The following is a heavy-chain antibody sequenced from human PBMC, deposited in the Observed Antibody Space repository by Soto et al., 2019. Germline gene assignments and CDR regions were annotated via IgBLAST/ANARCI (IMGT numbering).Heavy chain of an antibody. Sequence: GASVQVSCKASGYTFTGYYMHWVRQAPGQGLEWMGWINPNSGGINYAQKFQGWVTMTRDTSISTAYMELSRLRSDDTAVYYCASSITGTTVVSAFDIWGQGTMVTVSS. D-gene: IGHD1-7*01. V-gene: IGHV1-2*04. J-gene: IGHJ3*02. CDR3: ASSITGTTVVSAFDI. CDR2: INPNSGGI. CDR1: GYTFTGYY.